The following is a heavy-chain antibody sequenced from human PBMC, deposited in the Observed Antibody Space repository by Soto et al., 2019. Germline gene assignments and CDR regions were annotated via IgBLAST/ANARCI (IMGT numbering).Heavy chain of an antibody. D-gene: IGHD2-2*01. CDR2: INHSGST. V-gene: IGHV4-34*01. CDR3: ARGRGRCSSTSCYSFDY. CDR1: GGSFSGYY. Sequence: SETLSLTCAVYGGSFSGYYWSWIRQPPGKGLEWIGEINHSGSTNYNPSLKSRVTISVDTSKNQFSLKLGSVTAADTALYYWARGRGRCSSTSCYSFDYWGQGTLVTVSS. J-gene: IGHJ4*02.